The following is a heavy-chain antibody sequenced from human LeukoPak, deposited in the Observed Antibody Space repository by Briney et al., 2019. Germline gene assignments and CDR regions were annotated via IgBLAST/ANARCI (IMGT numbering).Heavy chain of an antibody. J-gene: IGHJ4*02. Sequence: GGSLRLSCAASGFTFSSYSMNWVRQAPGKGLEWVSAISGTGGATNYADSVKGRVTISRDNSKNTLYLQMSSLRAEDTALYYCAKDRFGWQRGFDSWGQGTLVTVSS. V-gene: IGHV3-23*01. CDR2: ISGTGGAT. D-gene: IGHD6-19*01. CDR1: GFTFSSYS. CDR3: AKDRFGWQRGFDS.